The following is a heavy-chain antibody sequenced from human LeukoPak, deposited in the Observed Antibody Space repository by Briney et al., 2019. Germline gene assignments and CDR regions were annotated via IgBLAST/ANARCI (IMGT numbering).Heavy chain of an antibody. J-gene: IGHJ6*03. CDR3: ARQQVIDYYYYYMDV. D-gene: IGHD6-13*01. CDR1: GFTFSSYS. V-gene: IGHV3-48*01. Sequence: QSGGSLRLSCAASGFTFSSYSMNWVRQAPGKGLEWVSYISSSSSTIYYADSVKGRFTISRDNAKNSLYLQMNSLRAEDTAVYYCARQQVIDYYYYYMDVWGKGTTVTVSS. CDR2: ISSSSSTI.